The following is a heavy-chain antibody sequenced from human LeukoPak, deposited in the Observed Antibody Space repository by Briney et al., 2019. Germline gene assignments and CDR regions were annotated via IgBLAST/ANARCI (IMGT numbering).Heavy chain of an antibody. CDR2: IKQDGSEK. Sequence: GGSLRLSCAASGLTFSSYWMSWVRQAPGKGLEWVANIKQDGSEKYYVDSVKGRFTISRDNAKNSLYLQMNSLRAEDTAVYYCARAYRIAAVGTGYFDYWGQGTLVTVSS. CDR3: ARAYRIAAVGTGYFDY. V-gene: IGHV3-7*03. J-gene: IGHJ4*02. D-gene: IGHD6-13*01. CDR1: GLTFSSYW.